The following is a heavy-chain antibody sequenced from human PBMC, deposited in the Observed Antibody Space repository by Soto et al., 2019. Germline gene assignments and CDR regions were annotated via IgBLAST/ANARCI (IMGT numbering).Heavy chain of an antibody. CDR1: GDSIRSSHW. CDR3: ARQLERGDLPEGFEY. J-gene: IGHJ4*02. V-gene: IGHV4-4*02. CDR2: IFHSGAT. D-gene: IGHD1-1*01. Sequence: QVQLQESGPGRVEPSGTLSLTCAVSGDSIRSSHWWSWVRQSPGKGLEWIGEIFHSGATKYNPSLESRVTMSVDKSNNQLSLKLRSVTAADTAVYYCARQLERGDLPEGFEYWGQGTLATVSS.